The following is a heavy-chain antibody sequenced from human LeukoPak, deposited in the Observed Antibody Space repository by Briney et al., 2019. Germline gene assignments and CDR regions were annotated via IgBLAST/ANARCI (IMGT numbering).Heavy chain of an antibody. Sequence: GGSLRLSCSASRFTFSSYAMGWVRQAPGEGLEWISAITPSGGDTYHADSVKGRFTISRDNSKNTLYLQMSSLRAEDTAVYYCAKGSTSSRPYYFDNWGQGTLVTVSS. CDR1: RFTFSSYA. V-gene: IGHV3-23*01. J-gene: IGHJ4*02. D-gene: IGHD2/OR15-2a*01. CDR3: AKGSTSSRPYYFDN. CDR2: ITPSGGDT.